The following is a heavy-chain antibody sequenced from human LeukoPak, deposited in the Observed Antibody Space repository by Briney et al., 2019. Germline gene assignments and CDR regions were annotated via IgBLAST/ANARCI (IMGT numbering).Heavy chain of an antibody. Sequence: PSETLTLTCTVSGGSIRGYYWSWIRQPPGKGLEWIAHMYYSGSSKYNPYLKSRATISRDTSKNQFSLKLTSVTVADTAVYYCARTRAQAGAFDIWGQGTMVTVSS. V-gene: IGHV4-59*01. CDR2: MYYSGSS. D-gene: IGHD6-25*01. J-gene: IGHJ3*02. CDR3: ARTRAQAGAFDI. CDR1: GGSIRGYY.